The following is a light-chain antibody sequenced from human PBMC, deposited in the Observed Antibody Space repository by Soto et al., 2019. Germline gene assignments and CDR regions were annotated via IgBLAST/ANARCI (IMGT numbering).Light chain of an antibody. Sequence: ESVLTQSPGTLSLSPGERATLSCRASQSVSSSYLAWYQQKPGQAPRLLIYGASSRATGIPDRFSGSGSGTDFTLTISRLEPEDFAVYYCQQYGSSLGLTFGGGTKVEIK. CDR1: QSVSSSY. V-gene: IGKV3-20*01. J-gene: IGKJ4*01. CDR2: GAS. CDR3: QQYGSSLGLT.